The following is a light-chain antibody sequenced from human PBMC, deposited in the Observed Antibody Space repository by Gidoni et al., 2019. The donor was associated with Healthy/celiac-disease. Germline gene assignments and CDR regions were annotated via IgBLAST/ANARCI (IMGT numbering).Light chain of an antibody. J-gene: IGKJ3*01. CDR1: QSVSSN. V-gene: IGKV3D-15*01. Sequence: EIVMTQSPATLSVSPGERATLYCRASQSVSSNLAWYQQKPGQAPRLLIYGASTRATGIPARFSGSGSGTEFTLTISSMQSEDFEVYYCQQYNNWPPRFTFGPGTKVDIK. CDR2: GAS. CDR3: QQYNNWPPRFT.